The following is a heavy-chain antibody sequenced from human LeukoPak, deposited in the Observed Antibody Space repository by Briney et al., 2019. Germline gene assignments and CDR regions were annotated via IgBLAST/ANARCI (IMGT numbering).Heavy chain of an antibody. CDR2: IKQDGSER. CDR3: TKKTGEY. J-gene: IGHJ4*02. CDR1: GFTFSNYW. Sequence: EGSLRLSCAASGFTFSNYWMTWVRQAPGKGLEWVANIKQDGSERYYVDSVKGRFTISRDNAKNSLYLQMNSLRVEDTAVYYCTKKTGEYWGQGTLVTVSA. V-gene: IGHV3-7*03.